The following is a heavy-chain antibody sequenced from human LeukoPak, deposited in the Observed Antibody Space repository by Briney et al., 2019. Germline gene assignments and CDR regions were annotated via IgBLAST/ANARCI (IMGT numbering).Heavy chain of an antibody. Sequence: GGSLRLSCAASGFTFSSYAMSWVRQAPGKGLEWVANIKEDGSEHYYVDSVKGRFTISRDNAKNSLYLQMNSLRAEDTAVYYCARARGWSPLDYWGQGNLVTVSS. J-gene: IGHJ4*02. V-gene: IGHV3-7*01. CDR3: ARARGWSPLDY. D-gene: IGHD3-10*01. CDR2: IKEDGSEH. CDR1: GFTFSSYA.